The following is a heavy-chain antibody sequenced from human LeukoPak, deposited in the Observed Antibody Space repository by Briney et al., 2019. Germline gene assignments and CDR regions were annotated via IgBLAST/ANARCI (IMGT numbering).Heavy chain of an antibody. J-gene: IGHJ4*02. CDR2: ISSSSSYI. Sequence: GGSLRLSCAASGFTFSSYSMNWVRQAPGQGLEWVSSISSSSSYIYYADSVKGRFTISRDNAKNSLYLQMNSLRAEDTAVYYCAREDPATLLDYWGQGTLVTVSS. CDR3: AREDPATLLDY. V-gene: IGHV3-21*01. CDR1: GFTFSSYS.